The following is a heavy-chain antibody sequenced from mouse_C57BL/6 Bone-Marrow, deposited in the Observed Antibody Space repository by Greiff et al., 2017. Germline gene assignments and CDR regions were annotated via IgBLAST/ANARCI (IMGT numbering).Heavy chain of an antibody. CDR1: GYAFSSSW. D-gene: IGHD2-10*01. CDR3: ARSRGTYSYFDY. Sequence: LVESGPELVKPGASVKISCKASGYAFSSSWMNWVKQRPGKGLEWIGRIYPGDGDTNYNGKFKGKATLTADKSSSTAYMQLSSLTSEDSAVYFCARSRGTYSYFDYWGQGTTLTVSS. V-gene: IGHV1-82*01. J-gene: IGHJ2*01. CDR2: IYPGDGDT.